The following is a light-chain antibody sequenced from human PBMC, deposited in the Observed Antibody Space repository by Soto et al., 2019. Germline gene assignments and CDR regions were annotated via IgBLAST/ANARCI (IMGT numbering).Light chain of an antibody. Sequence: QSVLTQPASVSGSPGQSITISCTGTSSDVGGYNYVSWYQQHPGKAPKLMIYEVSDRPSGVSNRFSGSKSGNTASLTISGLQAEDEADYYFCSYTSSNTVVFGGGTKVTVL. J-gene: IGLJ3*02. CDR2: EVS. CDR3: CSYTSSNTVV. V-gene: IGLV2-14*01. CDR1: SSDVGGYNY.